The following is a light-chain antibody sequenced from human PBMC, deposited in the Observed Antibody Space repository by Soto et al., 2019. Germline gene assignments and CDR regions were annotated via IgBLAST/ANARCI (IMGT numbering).Light chain of an antibody. CDR2: DND. V-gene: IGLV1-51*01. J-gene: IGLJ1*01. CDR3: ATWDIRLSSGV. CDR1: NTNIGNHF. Sequence: QSVLTQPPSLFAAPGQNVTISCSGSNTNIGNHFVSRYQQRPGTAPRLLIYDNDNLPSGIPYRFSGSKSVTSASLGITGLRSGDEADYYCATWDIRLSSGVFGSGTKVTVL.